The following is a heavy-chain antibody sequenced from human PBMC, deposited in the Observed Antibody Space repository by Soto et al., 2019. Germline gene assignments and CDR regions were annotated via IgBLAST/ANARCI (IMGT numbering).Heavy chain of an antibody. Sequence: ASETLSLTCAVYGGSFSGYYWSWIRQPPGKGLEWIGEINHSGSTNYNPSLKSRVTISVDTSKNQFSLKLSSVTAADTAVYYCARGTYYYGSGSYYKPPHGMDVWGQGTTVTVSS. CDR2: INHSGST. CDR3: ARGTYYYGSGSYYKPPHGMDV. J-gene: IGHJ6*02. D-gene: IGHD3-10*01. CDR1: GGSFSGYY. V-gene: IGHV4-34*01.